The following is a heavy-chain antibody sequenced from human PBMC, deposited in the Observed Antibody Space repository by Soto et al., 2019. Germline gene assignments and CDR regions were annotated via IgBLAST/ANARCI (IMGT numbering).Heavy chain of an antibody. CDR1: GGSISSYY. CDR3: AGYCSSSICHEDHYFALEV. J-gene: IGHJ6*02. CDR2: IYYSGST. D-gene: IGHD2-2*01. Sequence: NPSETLSLTCPVSGGSISSYYWSWILQPPGNGLEWIGYIYYSGSTNYNPSLKSRVTISVDTSKKQVSLKLSSVSAEDTASYLCAGYCSSSICHEDHYFALEVWGQGTTVTVSS. V-gene: IGHV4-59*01.